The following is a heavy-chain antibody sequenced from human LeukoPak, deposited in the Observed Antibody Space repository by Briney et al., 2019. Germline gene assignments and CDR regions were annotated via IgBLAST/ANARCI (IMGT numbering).Heavy chain of an antibody. D-gene: IGHD3-3*01. CDR3: ASGWTQTYYDFWSARREY. J-gene: IGHJ3*01. Sequence: GASVKVSCKASGFTFTSHGFTWVRQAPGQGLEWMGWISAYNGDTHSAERFQGRVTLTTDTSTSTAYMELRSLRSDDTAVYYCASGWTQTYYDFWSARREYWGQGTMVTVSS. CDR1: GFTFTSHG. CDR2: ISAYNGDT. V-gene: IGHV1-18*01.